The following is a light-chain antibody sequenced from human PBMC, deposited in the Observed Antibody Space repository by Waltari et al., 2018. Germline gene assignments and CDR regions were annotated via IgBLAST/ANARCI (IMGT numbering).Light chain of an antibody. J-gene: IGKJ3*01. CDR1: QSLLYSSNNKNS. CDR3: QQYYITPPVT. V-gene: IGKV4-1*01. CDR2: WAS. Sequence: IVMTQSPDSLAVYLGERAPPNCKSSQSLLYSSNNKNSLAWYQQKPGQPPKLLIYWASTRESGVPERFSGSGSGTEFTLTISSLQAEDVAVYYCQQYYITPPVTFGPGTKVDIK.